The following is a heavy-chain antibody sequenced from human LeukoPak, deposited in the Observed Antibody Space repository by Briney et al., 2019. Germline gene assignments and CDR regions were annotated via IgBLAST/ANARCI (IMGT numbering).Heavy chain of an antibody. D-gene: IGHD2-2*01. J-gene: IGHJ4*02. CDR2: VYTGGST. CDR3: ARSPTKRVPEDY. Sequence: SQTLSLTCTVSGASISSGNDYWSWIRQPAGKGLEWIGRVYTGGSTNYNPSLKSRVTLSVDTSKNQFSLKLTSVTAADTAVYYCARSPTKRVPEDYWGQGTLVTVSS. CDR1: GASISSGNDY. V-gene: IGHV4-61*02.